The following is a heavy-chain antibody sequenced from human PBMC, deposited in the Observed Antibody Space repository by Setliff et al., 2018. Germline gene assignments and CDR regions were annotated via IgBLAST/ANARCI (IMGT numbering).Heavy chain of an antibody. J-gene: IGHJ6*03. V-gene: IGHV1-46*01. CDR3: ARGIVAYASWYPNKHAYYFYMDV. CDR1: GFSFTTFG. CDR2: INPSGEST. D-gene: IGHD6-13*01. Sequence: ASVKVSCKTSGFSFTTFGFSWVRQAPGQGLEWLGVINPSGESTNYAQKFQGRVNMTRDTSTSTAYMELRSLKSEDAAIYYCARGIVAYASWYPNKHAYYFYMDVWGNGTTVTVSS.